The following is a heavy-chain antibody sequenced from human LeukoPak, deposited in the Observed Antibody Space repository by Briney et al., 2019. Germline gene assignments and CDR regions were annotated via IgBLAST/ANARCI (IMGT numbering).Heavy chain of an antibody. Sequence: GGSLRLSCAASGFTFSSYGMHWVRQAPGKGLEWVAVIWYDGSNKYYADSVKGRFTISRDNSKNTLYLQMNSLRAEDTAVYYCARVPGLLPDNAFDTWGQGTMVTVSS. V-gene: IGHV3-33*01. CDR1: GFTFSSYG. CDR2: IWYDGSNK. D-gene: IGHD3-22*01. J-gene: IGHJ3*02. CDR3: ARVPGLLPDNAFDT.